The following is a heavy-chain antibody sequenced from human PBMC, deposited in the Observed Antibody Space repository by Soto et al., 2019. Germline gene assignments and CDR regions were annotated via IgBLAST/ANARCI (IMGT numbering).Heavy chain of an antibody. Sequence: ASVKVSCKASGYTFTSYYMHWVRQAPGQGLEWMGIINPSGGSTSYAQKFQGRVTMTRDTSTSTVYMELSSLRSEDTAVYYCARDHYDSSGYFPQTPGWFDPWGQGTLVTVSS. D-gene: IGHD3-22*01. CDR1: GYTFTSYY. J-gene: IGHJ5*02. CDR2: INPSGGST. CDR3: ARDHYDSSGYFPQTPGWFDP. V-gene: IGHV1-46*01.